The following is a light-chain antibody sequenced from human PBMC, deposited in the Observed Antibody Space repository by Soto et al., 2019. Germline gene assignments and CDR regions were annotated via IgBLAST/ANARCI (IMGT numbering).Light chain of an antibody. V-gene: IGLV1-44*01. Sequence: QSVLTQPPSASGTPGQRVTISCSGSSSNIGINTVNWYQQLPGTAPKLLIYGTNQRPSGVPDRFSGSKSGTSGSLAISGFQSEDEADYYCAAWDDGLNGWVFGGGTKVT. CDR1: SSNIGINT. CDR2: GTN. CDR3: AAWDDGLNGWV. J-gene: IGLJ3*02.